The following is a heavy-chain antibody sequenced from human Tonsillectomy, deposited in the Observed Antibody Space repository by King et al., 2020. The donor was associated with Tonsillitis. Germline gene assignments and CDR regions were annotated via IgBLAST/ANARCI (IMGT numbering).Heavy chain of an antibody. CDR2: LKSKTDGGTT. D-gene: IGHD1-7*01. CDR3: ATVLTGTIDY. Sequence: VQLVESGGGLVKPGGSLRLSCAASGFTFSSAWMNWVRQAPGKGLEWVGRLKSKTDGGTTDYAAPVKGRFTISRDDSKNTRYLQMNSLKTEDTAVYYCATVLTGTIDYWGQGTLVTVSS. CDR1: GFTFSSAW. V-gene: IGHV3-15*07. J-gene: IGHJ4*02.